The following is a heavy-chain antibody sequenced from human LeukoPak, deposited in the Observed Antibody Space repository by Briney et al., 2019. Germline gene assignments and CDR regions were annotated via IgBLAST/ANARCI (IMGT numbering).Heavy chain of an antibody. D-gene: IGHD2-2*01. CDR3: ARNIVVVPTVTGAFDV. CDR2: IYHSGST. Sequence: SETLSLTCAVSGYSISSGYYWGWIRQPPGKGLEWIGSIYHSGSTYYNPSLKSQVTISVDTSKNQFSLKLSSVTAADTAMYYCARNIVVVPTVTGAFDVWGQGTMATVSS. CDR1: GYSISSGYY. J-gene: IGHJ3*01. V-gene: IGHV4-38-2*01.